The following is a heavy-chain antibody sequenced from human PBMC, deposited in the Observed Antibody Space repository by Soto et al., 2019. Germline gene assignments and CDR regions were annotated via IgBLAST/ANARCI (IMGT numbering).Heavy chain of an antibody. CDR2: IIPIFGTA. Sequence: GASVKGSCKASGGTFSSYAISWVRQAPGQRLEWMGGIIPIFGTANYAQKFQGRVTITADESTSTAYMELSSLRSEDTAVYYCARDNKGYFAAAGDYYGMDVWGQGTLVTVSS. J-gene: IGHJ6*02. CDR1: GGTFSSYA. V-gene: IGHV1-69*01. CDR3: ARDNKGYFAAAGDYYGMDV. D-gene: IGHD6-13*01.